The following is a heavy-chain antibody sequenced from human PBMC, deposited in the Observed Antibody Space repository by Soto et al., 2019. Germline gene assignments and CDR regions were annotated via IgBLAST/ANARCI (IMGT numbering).Heavy chain of an antibody. CDR3: ARGGVVVPAAKLSPNWFDP. CDR2: INPSGGST. Sequence: ASVKVSCKASGYTFTSYYMHWVRQAPGQGLEWMGIINPSGGSTSYAQKFQGRVTMTRDTSTSTVYMELSSLRSEDTAVYYCARGGVVVPAAKLSPNWFDPWGQGTLVTVSS. V-gene: IGHV1-46*03. J-gene: IGHJ5*02. D-gene: IGHD2-2*01. CDR1: GYTFTSYY.